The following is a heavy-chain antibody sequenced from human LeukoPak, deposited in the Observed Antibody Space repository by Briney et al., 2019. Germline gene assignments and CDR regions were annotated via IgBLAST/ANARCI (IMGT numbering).Heavy chain of an antibody. D-gene: IGHD6-19*01. Sequence: SETLSLTCTVSGGSISSSSYYWGWIRQPPGKGLEWIGSIYYSGSTYYNPSLKSRVTISVDTSKNQFFLKLSSVTAADTAVYYCAREEAGTLGYWGQGTLVTVSS. CDR2: IYYSGST. V-gene: IGHV4-39*07. CDR1: GGSISSSSYY. CDR3: AREEAGTLGY. J-gene: IGHJ4*02.